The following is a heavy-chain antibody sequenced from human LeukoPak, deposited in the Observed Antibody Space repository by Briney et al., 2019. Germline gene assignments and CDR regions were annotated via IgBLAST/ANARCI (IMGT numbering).Heavy chain of an antibody. D-gene: IGHD5-24*01. V-gene: IGHV3-9*01. Sequence: GRSLRLSCAASGFTFDDYAMHWVRQAPGKGLEWVSGISWNSGSIGYADSVKGRFTISRDNAKNSLYLQMNSLRAEDTALYYCAKGKRWLQLLYYFDYWGQGTRVTVSS. CDR3: AKGKRWLQLLYYFDY. CDR2: ISWNSGSI. CDR1: GFTFDDYA. J-gene: IGHJ4*02.